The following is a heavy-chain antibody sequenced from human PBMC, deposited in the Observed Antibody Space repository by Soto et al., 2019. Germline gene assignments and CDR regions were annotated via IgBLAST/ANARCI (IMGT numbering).Heavy chain of an antibody. Sequence: PSETLSLTCAVSGGSISSGGYSWSWIRQPPGKGLEWIGSIDYRGSTYNNPTLKSRVTMSVLTSKNQFSLTMTSVTAADTAVYYCARHDYTSSGNSYFDSWGQGTLVTVS. J-gene: IGHJ4*02. CDR3: ARHDYTSSGNSYFDS. V-gene: IGHV4-30-2*03. CDR1: GGSISSGGYS. CDR2: IDYRGST. D-gene: IGHD3-16*01.